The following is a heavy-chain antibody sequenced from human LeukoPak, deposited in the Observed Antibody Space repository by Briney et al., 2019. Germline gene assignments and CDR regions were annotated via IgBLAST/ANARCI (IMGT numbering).Heavy chain of an antibody. CDR3: ARAGARSGYGDY. CDR2: INHSGST. J-gene: IGHJ4*02. V-gene: IGHV4-34*01. D-gene: IGHD3-3*01. CDR1: GGSFSGYY. Sequence: SETLSLTCAVYGGSFSGYYWSWIRQPPGKGLEWIGEINHSGSTNYNPSLKSRVTISVDTSKNQSSLKLSSVTAADTAVYYCARAGARSGYGDYWGQGTLVTVSS.